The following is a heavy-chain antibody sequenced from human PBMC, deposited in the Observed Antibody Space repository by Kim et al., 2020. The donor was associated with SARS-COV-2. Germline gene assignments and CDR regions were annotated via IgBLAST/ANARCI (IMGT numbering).Heavy chain of an antibody. V-gene: IGHV1-69*13. J-gene: IGHJ6*02. CDR2: IIPIFGTA. CDR3: AIGGEYYYDSSGSAYYYYYGMDV. Sequence: SVKVSCKASGGTFSSYAISWVRQAPGQGLEWIGGIIPIFGTANYAQKFQGRVTITADESTSTASMELSSLRSEDTAVYYCAIGGEYYYDSSGSAYYYYYGMDVWGQGTTVTVSS. CDR1: GGTFSSYA. D-gene: IGHD3-22*01.